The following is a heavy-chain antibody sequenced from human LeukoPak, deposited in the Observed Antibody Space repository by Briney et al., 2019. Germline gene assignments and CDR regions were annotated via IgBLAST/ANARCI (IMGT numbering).Heavy chain of an antibody. CDR2: LNYNGGNT. Sequence: GGSLRLSCAASGFTFSTYAMTWLRQAPGKGLEWVSALNYNGGNTYYADSVKGRFTISRDNSKNMLYLQMNSLRAEDTAIYYCAQISVGTSMNRWADFDSWGQGILVTVSS. CDR1: GFTFSTYA. CDR3: AQISVGTSMNRWADFDS. J-gene: IGHJ4*02. V-gene: IGHV3-23*01. D-gene: IGHD1-1*01.